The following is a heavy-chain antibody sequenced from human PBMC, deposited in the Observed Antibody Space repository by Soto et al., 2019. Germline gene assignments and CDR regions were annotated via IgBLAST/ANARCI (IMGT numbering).Heavy chain of an antibody. CDR1: GFTYESYA. CDR3: AISTGGFGGLFVVPSDY. J-gene: IGHJ4*02. CDR2: IISGGTVA. D-gene: IGHD3-16*02. Sequence: EVQLLESGGGLVQPGGSLRLSCAASGFTYESYAMSWVRQAPGKGLEWVSGIISGGTVAHYADSVKGRFAISRDNSKNTLSLEMNSLRADDTGLYYCAISTGGFGGLFVVPSDYWGQGTLVTVSS. V-gene: IGHV3-23*01.